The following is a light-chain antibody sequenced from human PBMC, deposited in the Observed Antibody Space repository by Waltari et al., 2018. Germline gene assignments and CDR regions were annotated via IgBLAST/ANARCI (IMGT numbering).Light chain of an antibody. CDR1: QDISSY. Sequence: IQLTQSPSSLSASVGDTVTITCRASQDISSYLAWYQQKPEKAPKILISAAFTLQSGVPPRFSGSGSGVDFTLTISSLQPEDFATYYCQQFKTYPLTFGQGTRLEIK. CDR2: AAF. J-gene: IGKJ5*01. CDR3: QQFKTYPLT. V-gene: IGKV1-9*01.